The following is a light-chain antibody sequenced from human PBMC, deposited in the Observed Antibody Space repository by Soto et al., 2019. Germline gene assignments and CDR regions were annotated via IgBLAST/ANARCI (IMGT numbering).Light chain of an antibody. CDR1: QTIGSW. CDR2: KAS. CDR3: QHDNSYSEA. V-gene: IGKV1-5*03. Sequence: DVQMTQSPSTLSGSVGDRVTISCRASQTIGSWLAWYQQKPGKAPKLLIYKASTLKSGVPSRFSGSGSGTEFTLTISSLQPDDFATYYCQHDNSYSEAFGQGTKVDI. J-gene: IGKJ1*01.